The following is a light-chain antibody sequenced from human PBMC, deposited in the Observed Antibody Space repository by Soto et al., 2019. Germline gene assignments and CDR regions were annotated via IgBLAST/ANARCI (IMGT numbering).Light chain of an antibody. CDR1: QSVSSN. V-gene: IGKV3-15*01. CDR2: GAS. CDR3: QQYNNWPRT. Sequence: EIVMTQSPATLSVSPGERATLSCRASQSVSSNVAWYQQKPGQAPRLLIYGASTRATGIPARFSGTGSGTDFTLTISSLQSEDFAVYSCQQYNNWPRTFGQGTKV. J-gene: IGKJ1*01.